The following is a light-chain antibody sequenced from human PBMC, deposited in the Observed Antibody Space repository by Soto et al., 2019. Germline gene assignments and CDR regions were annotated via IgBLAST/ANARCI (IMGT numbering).Light chain of an antibody. CDR2: KAS. CDR1: QSISSW. J-gene: IGKJ5*01. CDR3: QQYNSYPIT. V-gene: IGKV1-5*03. Sequence: DIQMTQSPSTLSASVGDRVTITCRASQSISSWLAWYQQKPGKAPKLLIYKASSLESGVPSRFSGSGSGTAFTLNISSLQPDEFATYYCQQYNSYPITFGRGTRLEIK.